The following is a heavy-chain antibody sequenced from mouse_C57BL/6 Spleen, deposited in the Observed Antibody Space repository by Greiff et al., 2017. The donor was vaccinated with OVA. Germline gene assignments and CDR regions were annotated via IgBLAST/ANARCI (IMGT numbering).Heavy chain of an antibody. CDR2: IHPTSGST. CDR1: GYTFPRYW. Sequence: QVQLQQPGAELVTPGASVPLSCTASGYTFPRYWMHWVKPRPGQGLEWIGMIHPTSGSTNYNEKFKSKATLTVDKSSSTAYMQLSSLTSEDSAVYYCARTYYDHDKGFAYWGQGTLVTVSA. V-gene: IGHV1-64*01. CDR3: ARTYYDHDKGFAY. D-gene: IGHD2-4*01. J-gene: IGHJ3*01.